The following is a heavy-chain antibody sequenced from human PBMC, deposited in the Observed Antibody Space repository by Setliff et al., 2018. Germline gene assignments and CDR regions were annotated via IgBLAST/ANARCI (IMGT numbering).Heavy chain of an antibody. CDR2: IKNKVDGGTT. CDR1: GHPFSLAW. Sequence: PGGSLRLSCVVSGHPFSLAWMTWIRQAPGKGLEWVGRIKNKVDGGTTDYAAPVKGRFTISRDDSKTTLYLQMNSLKTEDTALYYCTTYYDILTGYHWIDHWGQGTLVTVSS. V-gene: IGHV3-15*01. D-gene: IGHD3-9*01. CDR3: TTYYDILTGYHWIDH. J-gene: IGHJ4*02.